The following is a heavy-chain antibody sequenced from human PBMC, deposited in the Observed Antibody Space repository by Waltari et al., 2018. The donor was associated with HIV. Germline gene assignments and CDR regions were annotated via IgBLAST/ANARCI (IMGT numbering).Heavy chain of an antibody. J-gene: IGHJ4*02. V-gene: IGHV4-39*01. CDR1: GGSISSSSYY. D-gene: IGHD3-9*01. CDR2: ICCSGST. Sequence: QLQLQESGPGLVKPSETLSLTCTVSGGSISSSSYYWGWISQPPGKGLEWIGSICCSGSTYYNPSLKSRVTISVDTSKIQFSLKLSSVTAADTAVYYCARQGGYDILTGYYTYFDYWGQGTLVTVSS. CDR3: ARQGGYDILTGYYTYFDY.